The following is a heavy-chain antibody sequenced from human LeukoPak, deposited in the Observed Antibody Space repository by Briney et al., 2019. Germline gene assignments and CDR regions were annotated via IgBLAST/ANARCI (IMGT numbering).Heavy chain of an antibody. J-gene: IGHJ4*02. Sequence: SVKVSCKASGGTFSSYAISWVRQAPGQGLEWMGGIIPIFGTANYAQKFQGRVTITADESTSTAYMELSSLRSEDTAVYYCARMPGSGGYDPFDYWGQGTLVTVSS. CDR2: IIPIFGTA. CDR3: ARMPGSGGYDPFDY. CDR1: GGTFSSYA. V-gene: IGHV1-69*13. D-gene: IGHD1-26*01.